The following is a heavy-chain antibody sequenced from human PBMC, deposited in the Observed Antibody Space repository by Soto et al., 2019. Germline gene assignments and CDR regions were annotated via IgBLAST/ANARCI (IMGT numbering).Heavy chain of an antibody. D-gene: IGHD3-9*01. Sequence: SVKVSCKASGGTFSSYAISWVRQAPGQGLEWMGGILPIFGTANYAQKFQGRVTITADESTSTAYVELSSLRSEDTAVYYCASSPDYDILPGPIGAFDIWGQATMVTVSS. J-gene: IGHJ3*02. CDR2: ILPIFGTA. CDR1: GGTFSSYA. V-gene: IGHV1-69*13. CDR3: ASSPDYDILPGPIGAFDI.